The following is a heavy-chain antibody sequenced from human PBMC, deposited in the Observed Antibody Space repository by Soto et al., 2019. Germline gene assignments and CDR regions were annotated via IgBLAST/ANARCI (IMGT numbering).Heavy chain of an antibody. CDR3: ARDTYCGGDCYSGFDY. V-gene: IGHV4-61*01. CDR2: IYYSGST. D-gene: IGHD2-21*02. Sequence: LFLTCTVSGGSVSSGSYYWSWIRQPPGKGLEWIGYIYYSGSTNYNPSLKSRVTISVDTSKNQFSLKLSSVTAADTAVYYCARDTYCGGDCYSGFDYWGQGTLVTVSS. CDR1: GGSVSSGSYY. J-gene: IGHJ4*02.